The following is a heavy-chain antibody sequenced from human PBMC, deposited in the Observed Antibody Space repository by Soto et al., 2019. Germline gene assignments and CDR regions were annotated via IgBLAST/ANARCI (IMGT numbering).Heavy chain of an antibody. CDR2: ISGSGGST. CDR3: AKERSVTIAARRSFGFDP. Sequence: GGSLRLSCAASGFTFSSYAMSWVRQAPGKGLEWVSAISGSGGSTYYADSVKGRFTISRDNSKNTLYLQMNSLRAEDTAVYYCAKERSVTIAARRSFGFDPWGQGTLVTVSS. D-gene: IGHD6-6*01. CDR1: GFTFSSYA. J-gene: IGHJ5*02. V-gene: IGHV3-23*01.